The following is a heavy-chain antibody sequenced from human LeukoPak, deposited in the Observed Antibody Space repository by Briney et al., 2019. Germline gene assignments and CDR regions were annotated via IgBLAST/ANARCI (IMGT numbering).Heavy chain of an antibody. V-gene: IGHV4-39*01. D-gene: IGHD4-23*01. CDR3: ARITPGGNSGDY. J-gene: IGHJ4*02. Sequence: PSETLSLTCTVSGGSISSSSYYWGWIRQPPGKGLEWIGSIYSSGSTYYNPPLKSRVTISVDTSKNQFSLKLTSVTAADTAVYYCARITPGGNSGDYWGQGTLVTVSS. CDR2: IYSSGST. CDR1: GGSISSSSYY.